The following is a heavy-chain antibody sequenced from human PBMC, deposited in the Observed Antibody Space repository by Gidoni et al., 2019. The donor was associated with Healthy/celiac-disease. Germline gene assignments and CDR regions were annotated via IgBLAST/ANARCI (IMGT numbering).Heavy chain of an antibody. CDR2: IKSKTDGGTT. J-gene: IGHJ4*02. V-gene: IGHV3-15*07. Sequence: EVQLVESGGGLVKPGGSLRLSCAASGFTFSNAWMNWVRQAPGKGLEWVGRIKSKTDGGTTDYAAPVKGRFTISRDYSKNTLYLQMNSLKTEDTAVYYCTTRYCSSTSCYPGYYFDYWGQGTLVTVSS. CDR3: TTRYCSSTSCYPGYYFDY. D-gene: IGHD2-2*01. CDR1: GFTFSNAW.